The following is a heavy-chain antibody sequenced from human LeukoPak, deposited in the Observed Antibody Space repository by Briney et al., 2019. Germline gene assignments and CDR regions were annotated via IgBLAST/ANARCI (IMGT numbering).Heavy chain of an antibody. V-gene: IGHV4-31*03. CDR3: ARDVTFDWVGDWRWFDP. CDR1: GGSISSGGYY. D-gene: IGHD3-9*01. CDR2: IYYSGST. J-gene: IGHJ5*02. Sequence: SQTLSLTCTVSGGSISSGGYYWSWIRQHPGKGLEWIGYIYYSGSTYYNPSLKSRVTISVDTSKNQFSLKLSSVTAADTAVYYCARDVTFDWVGDWRWFDPWGQGTLVTVSS.